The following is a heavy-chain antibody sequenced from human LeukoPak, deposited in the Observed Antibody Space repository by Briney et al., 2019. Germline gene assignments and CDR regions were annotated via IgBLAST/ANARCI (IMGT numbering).Heavy chain of an antibody. V-gene: IGHV1-2*02. Sequence: ASVKVSCKTSKNMFTAYFMHWVRQAPGQGLEWTGWINPNSGGTLFARRFQGRVTMTRDTSIGATYMELSRLTSDDTALYYCAAQCNDDFCYKRDYMDVWGKGTMVIVSS. D-gene: IGHD2-2*02. CDR2: INPNSGGT. CDR1: KNMFTAYF. CDR3: AAQCNDDFCYKRDYMDV. J-gene: IGHJ6*03.